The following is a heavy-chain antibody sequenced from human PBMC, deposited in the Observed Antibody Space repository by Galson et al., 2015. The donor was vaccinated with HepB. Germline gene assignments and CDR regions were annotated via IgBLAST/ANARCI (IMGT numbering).Heavy chain of an antibody. D-gene: IGHD6-13*01. V-gene: IGHV1-69*06. CDR1: GYTFTSYA. J-gene: IGHJ4*02. CDR3: ARDTSRLIAAAGFDY. Sequence: SVKVSCKASGYTFTSYAMNWVRQAPGQGLEWMGGIIPIFGTANYAQNFQGRVTITADKSTGTAYMELSSLRSEDTAVYYCARDTSRLIAAAGFDYWGQGTLVTVSS. CDR2: IIPIFGTA.